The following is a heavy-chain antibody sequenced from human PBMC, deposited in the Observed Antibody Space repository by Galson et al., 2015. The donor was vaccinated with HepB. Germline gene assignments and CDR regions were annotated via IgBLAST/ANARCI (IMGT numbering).Heavy chain of an antibody. V-gene: IGHV5-51*01. J-gene: IGHJ5*02. CDR3: AKMETDRADRFDP. CDR1: GYRFTSFW. D-gene: IGHD1-1*01. Sequence: QSGAEVKKPGDSLKISCQGSGYRFTSFWIGWVRQKPGKGLEWMGIIYPGDSDTRYSPSFQGQVTMSVDKSVSTAYLQWSSLKPSDTAIYYCAKMETDRADRFDPWGQGTLVTVS. CDR2: IYPGDSDT.